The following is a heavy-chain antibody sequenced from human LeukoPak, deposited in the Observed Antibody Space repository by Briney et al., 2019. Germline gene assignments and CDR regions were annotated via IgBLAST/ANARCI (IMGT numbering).Heavy chain of an antibody. CDR2: IYPGDSDT. D-gene: IGHD3-22*01. Sequence: GESLKISCKGSGYSFTSYWIGWVRQMPGKGLEWMGIIYPGDSDTRYSPSFQGQVTISADKSISTAHLQWSSLKASDTVMYYCAASTYYYETSGYYLDKYFQHWGQGTLVTVSS. V-gene: IGHV5-51*01. J-gene: IGHJ1*01. CDR1: GYSFTSYW. CDR3: AASTYYYETSGYYLDKYFQH.